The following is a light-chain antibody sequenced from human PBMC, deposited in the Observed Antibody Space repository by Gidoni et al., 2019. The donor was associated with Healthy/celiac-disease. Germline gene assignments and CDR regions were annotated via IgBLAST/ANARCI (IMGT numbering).Light chain of an antibody. CDR2: DAS. J-gene: IGKJ4*01. Sequence: EMVLTQSPATLSLSPGERATLSCRASQSVSSYLAWYQQKPGQAPRLLIYDASNRATGIPARFSGSGSGTDFTLTISSLEPEDFAVYYWQQRSNWLTFGGGTKVEIE. V-gene: IGKV3-11*01. CDR1: QSVSSY. CDR3: QQRSNWLT.